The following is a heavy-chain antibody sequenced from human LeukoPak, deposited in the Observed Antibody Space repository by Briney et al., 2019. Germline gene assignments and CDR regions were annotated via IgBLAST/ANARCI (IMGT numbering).Heavy chain of an antibody. CDR3: ARLDGISDIVVVPALFDP. V-gene: IGHV5-51*01. Sequence: GESLKISCKGSGYSFTSYWIGWVRQMPGKGLEWMGIIYPGDSDTRYSPSFQGQVTISADKSISTAYLQWSSLKASDTAMYYCARLDGISDIVVVPALFDPWGQGTLVTVSS. J-gene: IGHJ5*02. CDR1: GYSFTSYW. D-gene: IGHD2-2*01. CDR2: IYPGDSDT.